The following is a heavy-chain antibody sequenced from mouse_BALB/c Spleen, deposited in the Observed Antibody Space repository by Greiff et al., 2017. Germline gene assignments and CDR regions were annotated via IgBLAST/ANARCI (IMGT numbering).Heavy chain of an antibody. CDR3: TRAHDGYYAMDY. J-gene: IGHJ4*01. D-gene: IGHD2-3*01. CDR2: IRLKSNNYAT. CDR1: GFTFSNYW. V-gene: IGHV6-6*02. Sequence: EVKVEESGGGLVQPGGSMKLSCVASGFTFSNYWMNWVRQSPEKGLEWVAEIRLKSNNYATHYAESVKGRFTISRDDSKSSVYLQMNNLRAEDTGIYYCTRAHDGYYAMDYWGQGTSVTVSS.